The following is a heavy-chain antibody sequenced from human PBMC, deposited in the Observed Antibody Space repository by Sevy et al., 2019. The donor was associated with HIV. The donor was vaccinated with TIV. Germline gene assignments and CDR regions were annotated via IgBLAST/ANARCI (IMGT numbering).Heavy chain of an antibody. Sequence: ASVKVSCKASGYTFTGYYMHWVRQAPGQGLEWMGWINPSSGATNYAEKFQGRVTLTRDTSISTAYMELTSLRSDDTAVYYCGGVRYNSGWPNDYWGQGTLVTVSS. D-gene: IGHD6-19*01. CDR3: GGVRYNSGWPNDY. J-gene: IGHJ4*02. V-gene: IGHV1-2*02. CDR1: GYTFTGYY. CDR2: INPSSGAT.